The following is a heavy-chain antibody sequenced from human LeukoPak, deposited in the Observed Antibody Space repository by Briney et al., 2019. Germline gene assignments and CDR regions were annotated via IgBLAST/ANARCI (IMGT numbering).Heavy chain of an antibody. Sequence: VGSLRLSCAASGFTFSDYYMSWIRQAPGKGLEWVSVIYSGGSTYYADSVKGRFTISRDNSKNTLYLQMNSLRAEDTAVYYCARRSSSGDAFDIWGQGTMVTVSS. J-gene: IGHJ3*02. CDR1: GFTFSDYY. V-gene: IGHV3-53*01. D-gene: IGHD6-13*01. CDR2: IYSGGST. CDR3: ARRSSSGDAFDI.